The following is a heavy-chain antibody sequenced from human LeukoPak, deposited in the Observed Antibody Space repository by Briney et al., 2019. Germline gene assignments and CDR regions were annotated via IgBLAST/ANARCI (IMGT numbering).Heavy chain of an antibody. CDR3: AKSVLMVKGPPNFDY. CDR1: GFTFSSYA. V-gene: IGHV3-23*01. Sequence: PGGSLRLSCAASGFTFSSYAMSWVRQAPGKGLEWVSAISGSGGSTYYADSVKGRFTISRDNSKNTLYLQMNSLRAEDTAVYYCAKSVLMVKGPPNFDYWGQGTLVTGSS. D-gene: IGHD5-18*01. CDR2: ISGSGGST. J-gene: IGHJ4*02.